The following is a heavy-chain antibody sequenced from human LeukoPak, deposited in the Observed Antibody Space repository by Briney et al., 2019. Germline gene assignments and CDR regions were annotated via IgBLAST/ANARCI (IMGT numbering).Heavy chain of an antibody. CDR2: ISSSGSTI. CDR3: ARDTYFDWSAENNFDY. CDR1: GFTFSSYE. Sequence: GGSLRLSCAASGFTFSSYEMNWVRQAPGKGLEWVSYISSSGSTIYYADSVKGRFTIYRDNAKNSLYLQMNSLRAEDTAVYYCARDTYFDWSAENNFDYWGQGTLVTVSS. J-gene: IGHJ4*02. V-gene: IGHV3-48*03. D-gene: IGHD3-9*01.